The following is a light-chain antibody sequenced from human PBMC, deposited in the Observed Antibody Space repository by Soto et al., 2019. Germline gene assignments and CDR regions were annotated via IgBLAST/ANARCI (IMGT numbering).Light chain of an antibody. CDR3: ASWDDSLEGVL. CDR1: SSNIGGNP. Sequence: QSVLTQPPSASGTPGQTVTIPCSGTSSNIGGNPVNWFHQVPGTAPKLVIYSNDQRHSGVTDRFAGSKSGTSASLVISGLRSEDEADYYCASWDDSLEGVLFGGGTKLTVL. V-gene: IGLV1-44*01. J-gene: IGLJ3*02. CDR2: SND.